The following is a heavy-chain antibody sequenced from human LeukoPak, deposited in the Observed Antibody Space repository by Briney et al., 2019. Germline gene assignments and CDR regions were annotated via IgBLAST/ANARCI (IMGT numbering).Heavy chain of an antibody. CDR1: GGSISSYY. V-gene: IGHV4-59*01. CDR2: IYYSGST. J-gene: IGHJ4*02. CDR3: ASLNYYDSSGPFDY. Sequence: PSETLSLTCTVSGGSISSYYWSWIRQPPGKGLEWIGYIYYSGSTNYNPSLKSRVTISVDTSKNQLSLKLSSVTAADTAVYYCASLNYYDSSGPFDYWGQGTLVTVSS. D-gene: IGHD3-22*01.